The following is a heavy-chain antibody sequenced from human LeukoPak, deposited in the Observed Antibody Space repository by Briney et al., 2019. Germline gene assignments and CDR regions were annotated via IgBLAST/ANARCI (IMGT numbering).Heavy chain of an antibody. J-gene: IGHJ4*02. CDR3: ARREMTTPYFDN. CDR2: IYPGDSDT. V-gene: IGHV5-51*01. Sequence: GESLKISCKGSGYSFTNYWIAWVRQMPGKGLEWMGIIYPGDSDTRYSSSFQGQVTISADKSISTASLQWSSLKASDTAVYYCARREMTTPYFDNWGQGTLVTVSS. D-gene: IGHD5-24*01. CDR1: GYSFTNYW.